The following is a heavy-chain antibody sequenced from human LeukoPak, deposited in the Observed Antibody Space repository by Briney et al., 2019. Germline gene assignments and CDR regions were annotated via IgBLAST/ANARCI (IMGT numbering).Heavy chain of an antibody. J-gene: IGHJ2*01. Sequence: SETLSLTCTVSGGSISCYYWSWIRQPAGKGLEWIGHIYTSGSTNYNPSLKSRVTMSVDTSNNQFSLRLTSVTAADTAVYYCARVSSSWYQDWYFDLWGRGTLVTVSS. V-gene: IGHV4-4*07. D-gene: IGHD6-13*01. CDR3: ARVSSSWYQDWYFDL. CDR2: IYTSGST. CDR1: GGSISCYY.